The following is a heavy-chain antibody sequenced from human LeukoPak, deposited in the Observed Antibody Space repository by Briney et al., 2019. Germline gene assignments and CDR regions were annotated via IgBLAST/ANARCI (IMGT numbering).Heavy chain of an antibody. V-gene: IGHV3-11*01. D-gene: IGHD6-6*01. CDR1: GFTFSDYY. CDR2: ISSSGSTI. J-gene: IGHJ5*02. Sequence: GGPLRLSCAASGFTFSDYYMSWIRQAPGKGLEWVSYISSSGSTIYYADSVKGRFTISRDNAKNSLYLQMNSLRAEDTAVYYCARDVRIAAPGGEVIDPWGQGTLVTVSS. CDR3: ARDVRIAAPGGEVIDP.